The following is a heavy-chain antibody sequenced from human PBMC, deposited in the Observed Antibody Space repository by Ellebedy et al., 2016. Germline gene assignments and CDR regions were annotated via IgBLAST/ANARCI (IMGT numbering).Heavy chain of an antibody. J-gene: IGHJ6*02. D-gene: IGHD3-10*01. CDR1: GLSFSSYT. CDR2: ISGSNNYV. V-gene: IGHV3-21*01. CDR3: ATGKRDYYYYGMDV. Sequence: GESLKISCAASGLSFSSYTMNWVRQAPGKGLEWVASISGSNNYVYYPDSVKGRFTISRDNAKNSLLLEMNSLRAEDTAVYYCATGKRDYYYYGMDVWGQGTTVTVSS.